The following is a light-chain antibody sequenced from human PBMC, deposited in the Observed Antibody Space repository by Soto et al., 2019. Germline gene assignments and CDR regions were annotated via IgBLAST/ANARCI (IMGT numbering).Light chain of an antibody. CDR2: GGS. V-gene: IGKV3-20*01. Sequence: EIVLTQSPGTLSLSPWERATLSCRASQSVSSNFLAWYQQKPGQAPKLLISGGSSRATGIPDRFSGSGSGTDFTLTITKLEPEDFAVYSCQQYGSSPGTFGQGTKLEIK. CDR1: QSVSSNF. CDR3: QQYGSSPGT. J-gene: IGKJ2*02.